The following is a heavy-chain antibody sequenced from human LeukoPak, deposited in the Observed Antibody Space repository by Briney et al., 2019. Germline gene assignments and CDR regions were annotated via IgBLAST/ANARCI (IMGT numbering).Heavy chain of an antibody. D-gene: IGHD2-21*02. V-gene: IGHV4-59*01. CDR1: GGSISSYY. CDR3: ARSPRLSPFDY. CDR2: IYYTGST. J-gene: IGHJ4*02. Sequence: ETLSLTCTVSGGSISSYYWSWIRQPPGKGLEWIGYIYYTGSTNYNPSLKSRVTISVDTSKNQFSLKLSSVTAADTAVYYCARSPRLSPFDYWGQGTLVTVSS.